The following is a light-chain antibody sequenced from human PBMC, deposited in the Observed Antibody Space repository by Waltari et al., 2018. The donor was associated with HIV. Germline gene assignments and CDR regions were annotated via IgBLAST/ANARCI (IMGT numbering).Light chain of an antibody. CDR1: QNIGSS. Sequence: DIQMTQSPSSLSASVRARVTITCRASQNIGSSLSWYQQKKGGAPRLLIYGASNLQSGVPSRFSGSGSGTDFTLTISSLQPDDYATYYCQQSLTTLPWTFGQGTKVDIK. CDR2: GAS. V-gene: IGKV1-39*01. J-gene: IGKJ1*01. CDR3: QQSLTTLPWT.